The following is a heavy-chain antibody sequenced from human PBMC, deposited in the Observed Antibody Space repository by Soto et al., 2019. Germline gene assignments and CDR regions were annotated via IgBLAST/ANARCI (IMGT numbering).Heavy chain of an antibody. CDR1: EFTFSSYG. D-gene: IGHD2-15*01. CDR3: VGGQDGNAFDI. J-gene: IGHJ3*02. V-gene: IGHV3-30*03. Sequence: QVQLVESGGGVVQPGRSLRLSCAASEFTFSSYGMHWVRQAPGKGLEWVAVISYDGSNKHYADSVKGRFTISRDNFKNTLYLQMNSLRAEDTAVYYCVGGQDGNAFDIWGQGTMVTVSS. CDR2: ISYDGSNK.